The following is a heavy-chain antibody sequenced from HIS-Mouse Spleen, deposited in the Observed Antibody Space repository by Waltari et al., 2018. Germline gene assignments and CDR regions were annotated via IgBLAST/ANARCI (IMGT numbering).Heavy chain of an antibody. J-gene: IGHJ2*01. D-gene: IGHD6-13*01. CDR1: GGSISSSSYY. V-gene: IGHV4-39*07. Sequence: QLQLQESGPGLVKPSETLSLTCTVSGGSISSSSYYWGWIRQPPGKGLEWIGMIYYSGGTYHNPSLKSRVTISVDTSKNQFSLKLSSVTAADTAVYYCAREIPYSSSWYDWYFDLWGRGTLVTVSS. CDR3: AREIPYSSSWYDWYFDL. CDR2: IYYSGGT.